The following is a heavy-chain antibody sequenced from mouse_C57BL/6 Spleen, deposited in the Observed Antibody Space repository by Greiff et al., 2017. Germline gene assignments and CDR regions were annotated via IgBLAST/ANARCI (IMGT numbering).Heavy chain of an antibody. V-gene: IGHV5-6*01. J-gene: IGHJ2*01. CDR2: ISSGGSYT. CDR3: ARPHGGGYFCY. CDR1: GFTFSSYG. D-gene: IGHD1-2*01. Sequence: EVKLVESGGDLVKPGGSLKLSCAASGFTFSSYGMSWVRQTPAKRLGWVATISSGGSYTYYPDSVKGRFTISRDNAKNTPYLQMSSLKSEDTAMYYCARPHGGGYFCYGGQGTTLTVS.